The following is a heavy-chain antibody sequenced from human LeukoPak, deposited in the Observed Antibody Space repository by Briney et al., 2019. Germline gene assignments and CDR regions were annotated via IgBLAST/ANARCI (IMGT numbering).Heavy chain of an antibody. D-gene: IGHD3-22*01. J-gene: IGHJ4*02. CDR3: ARDYYDTSGYFYGSNY. Sequence: ASVKVSCKASGYTFTSYAITWVRQAPGQGLEWMGWISVYSGNTLYALKVQGRVTMTTDTSTTTAYMELRSLRSDDTAVYYCARDYYDTSGYFYGSNYWGQGTLVTVSS. CDR2: ISVYSGNT. V-gene: IGHV1-18*01. CDR1: GYTFTSYA.